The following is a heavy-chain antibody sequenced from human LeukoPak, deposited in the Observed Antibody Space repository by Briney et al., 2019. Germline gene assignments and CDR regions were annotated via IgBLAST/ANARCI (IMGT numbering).Heavy chain of an antibody. V-gene: IGHV3-21*03. D-gene: IGHD3-16*02. CDR2: ISSSSSYI. Sequence: GGSLRLSCAASGFTFSSYSMNWVRQAPGKGLEWVSSISSSSSYIYYADSLKGRFTISSDNAKNSLYLQMNSLKTEDTAVYYCTTSAEAYDYVWGSYRYNEYFQHWGQGTLVTVSS. CDR3: TTSAEAYDYVWGSYRYNEYFQH. J-gene: IGHJ1*01. CDR1: GFTFSSYS.